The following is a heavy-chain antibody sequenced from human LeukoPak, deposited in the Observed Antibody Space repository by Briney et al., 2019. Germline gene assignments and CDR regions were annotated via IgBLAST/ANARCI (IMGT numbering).Heavy chain of an antibody. CDR2: ISGSGGST. CDR1: GFTFSSYA. J-gene: IGHJ6*02. V-gene: IGHV3-23*01. D-gene: IGHD6-13*01. Sequence: GGSLRLSCAASGFTFSSYAMSWVRQAPGKGLEWVSAISGSGGSTYYADSVKGRFTISRDNAKNSLYLQMNSLRAEDTAVYYCARGSSSWCRDGMDVWGQGTTVTVSS. CDR3: ARGSSSWCRDGMDV.